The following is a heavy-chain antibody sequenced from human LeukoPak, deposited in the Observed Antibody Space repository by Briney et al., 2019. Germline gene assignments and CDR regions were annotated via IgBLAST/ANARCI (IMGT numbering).Heavy chain of an antibody. CDR2: ISNDGNNK. CDR3: ARWGGDQPHYYMDV. V-gene: IGHV3-30*03. CDR1: GTSLRRQG. Sequence: GGSLRLSCPASGTSLRRQGMHWVRQAPGKGLEGVQVISNDGNNKYYVDSVKGRFTISKDNSKNTLYLHMNSLRAEDTAVYYCARWGGDQPHYYMDVWGKGTTVTVSS. J-gene: IGHJ6*03. D-gene: IGHD3-16*01.